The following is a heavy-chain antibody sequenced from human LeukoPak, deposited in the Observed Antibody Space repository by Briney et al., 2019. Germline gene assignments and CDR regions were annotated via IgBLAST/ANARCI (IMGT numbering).Heavy chain of an antibody. CDR3: ARTRDNWNYGYYFDY. D-gene: IGHD1-7*01. V-gene: IGHV1-69*04. J-gene: IGHJ4*02. CDR1: GGSFSNYA. CDR2: ITPIVDIA. Sequence: GASVKVSCKASGGSFSNYAFSWVRQAPGQGLEWMGRITPIVDIATYIQKFQGRVTITAGESTSTAYMELSSLRSEDTAVYYCARTRDNWNYGYYFDYWGQGTLVTVSS.